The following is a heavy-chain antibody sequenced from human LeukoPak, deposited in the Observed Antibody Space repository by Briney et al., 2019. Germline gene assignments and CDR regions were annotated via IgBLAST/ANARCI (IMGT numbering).Heavy chain of an antibody. CDR3: ARDHTGQWLAIDY. Sequence: PGRSLRLSCAASGFTFSSYAMHWVRQAPGKGLEWAAVISYDGSNKYYADSVKGRFTISRDNSKNTLYMQMNSLRAEDTAVYYCARDHTGQWLAIDYWGQGTLVTVSS. CDR2: ISYDGSNK. D-gene: IGHD6-19*01. V-gene: IGHV3-30-3*01. J-gene: IGHJ4*02. CDR1: GFTFSSYA.